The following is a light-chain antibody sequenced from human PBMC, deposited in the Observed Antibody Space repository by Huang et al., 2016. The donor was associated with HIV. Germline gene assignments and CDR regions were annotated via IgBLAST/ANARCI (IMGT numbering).Light chain of an antibody. CDR2: DAS. CDR3: QQSYFTPLT. CDR1: ESIRNH. J-gene: IGKJ4*01. Sequence: DIQMTQSPSSLSASVGDRVTITCRASESIRNHLNWYQQKPGKAPNLLIYDASTLQSGVPSRFSGGGSGTDFTLTISNLQPEDFATYFCQQSYFTPLTFGGGTNLET. V-gene: IGKV1-39*01.